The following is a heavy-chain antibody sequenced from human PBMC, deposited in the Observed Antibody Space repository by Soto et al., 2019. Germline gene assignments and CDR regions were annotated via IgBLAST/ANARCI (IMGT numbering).Heavy chain of an antibody. Sequence: PSETLSLTCTVSGGSISSYYWSWIRQPPGKGLEWIGYIYYSGSTNYNPSLKSRVTISVDTSKNQFSLKLSSVTAADTAVYYCAREGVAGTKLYYFDYWGQGTLVTVSS. CDR3: AREGVAGTKLYYFDY. D-gene: IGHD6-19*01. V-gene: IGHV4-59*01. J-gene: IGHJ4*02. CDR1: GGSISSYY. CDR2: IYYSGST.